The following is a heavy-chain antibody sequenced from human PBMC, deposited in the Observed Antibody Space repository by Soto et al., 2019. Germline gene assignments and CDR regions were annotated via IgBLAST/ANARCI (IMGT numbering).Heavy chain of an antibody. CDR3: ARGLRRGNGMDV. D-gene: IGHD1-26*01. V-gene: IGHV3-30-3*01. Sequence: QVQLVESGGGVVQPGRSLRLSCAASGFTFSSYAMHWVRQAPGKGLEWVAVISYDGSNKYYADSVKGRFTISRDNSKNTLYLQMNSLRAEDTAVYYCARGLRRGNGMDVWGQGTTVPVSS. CDR2: ISYDGSNK. CDR1: GFTFSSYA. J-gene: IGHJ6*02.